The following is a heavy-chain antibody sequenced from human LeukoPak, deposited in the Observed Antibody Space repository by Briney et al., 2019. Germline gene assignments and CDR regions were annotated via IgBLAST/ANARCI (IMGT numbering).Heavy chain of an antibody. V-gene: IGHV3-30-3*01. CDR3: ASSPSGDY. D-gene: IGHD3-10*01. J-gene: IGHJ4*02. CDR2: ISYDGSNK. Sequence: GSLRLSCAASGFTFSSYAMHWVRQAPGKGLEWVAVISYDGSNKYYADSVKGRFTISRNNSKNTLYLQMNSLRAEDTAVYYCASSPSGDYWGQGTLVTVSS. CDR1: GFTFSSYA.